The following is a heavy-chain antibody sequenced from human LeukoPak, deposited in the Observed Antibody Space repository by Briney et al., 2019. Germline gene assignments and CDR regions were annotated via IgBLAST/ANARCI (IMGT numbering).Heavy chain of an antibody. CDR2: IYSGGST. Sequence: GGSLRLSCAASGFTVSSNYMSWVRQPPVKGLEWVSIIYSGGSTYYADSVKGRFTISRHNSKNTLYLQMNSLRVEDTAVYYCARVDYDSSGCNPYYFDYWGQGTLVTVSS. CDR1: GFTVSSNY. J-gene: IGHJ4*02. V-gene: IGHV3-53*04. D-gene: IGHD3-22*01. CDR3: ARVDYDSSGCNPYYFDY.